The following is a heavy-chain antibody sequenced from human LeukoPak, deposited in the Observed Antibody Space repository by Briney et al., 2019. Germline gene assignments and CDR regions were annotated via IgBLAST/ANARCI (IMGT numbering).Heavy chain of an antibody. D-gene: IGHD3-22*01. CDR3: ARSNYYDSRSWGFDI. CDR1: GFTFSSYV. CDR2: IRYDGSNK. V-gene: IGHV3-30*02. J-gene: IGHJ3*02. Sequence: PGGSLRLSCATSGFTFSSYVMHWVRQAPGKGLEWVAFIRYDGSNKYYADSVKGRFTISRDNSKNTLYLQMNRLRAEDTAVYYCARSNYYDSRSWGFDIWGQGTMVTVSS.